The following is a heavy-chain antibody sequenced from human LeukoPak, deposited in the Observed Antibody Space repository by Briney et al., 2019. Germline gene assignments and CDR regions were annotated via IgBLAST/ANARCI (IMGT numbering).Heavy chain of an antibody. Sequence: SETLSLTCTVSGGSISSGGYYWSWIRQHPGKGLEWIGYIYYSGSTNYNPSLKSRVTISVDTSKNQFSLKLSSVTAADTAVYYCARVTVRGEDYWGQGTLVTVSS. J-gene: IGHJ4*02. CDR1: GGSISSGGYY. V-gene: IGHV4-31*03. CDR3: ARVTVRGEDY. D-gene: IGHD3-10*01. CDR2: IYYSGST.